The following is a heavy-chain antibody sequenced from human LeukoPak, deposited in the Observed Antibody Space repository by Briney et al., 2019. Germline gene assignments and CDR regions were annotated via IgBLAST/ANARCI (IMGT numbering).Heavy chain of an antibody. Sequence: SETLSLTCTVSGGSINSYYWSWIRQPPGKGLEWIGYIYYSGSTNYNPSLKSRVTISVDTSKNQFSLKLSSVTAADTAVYYCARPTVAGTSGFDPWGQGTLVTVSS. D-gene: IGHD6-19*01. J-gene: IGHJ5*02. CDR1: GGSINSYY. V-gene: IGHV4-59*01. CDR3: ARPTVAGTSGFDP. CDR2: IYYSGST.